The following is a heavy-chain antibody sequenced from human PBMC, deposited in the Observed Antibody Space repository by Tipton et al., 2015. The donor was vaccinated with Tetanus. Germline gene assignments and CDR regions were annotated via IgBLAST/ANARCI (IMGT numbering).Heavy chain of an antibody. J-gene: IGHJ6*02. CDR2: VYYSGTT. Sequence: TLSLTCTVSGGSISSLSYYWGWIRQPPGKGLEWIGSVYYSGTTYYNPSLRNRLTVSRDTSKNQFSLNLKSVTAADTAVYYCVTNWGSVNYGLGVWGQGTTVTVSS. CDR3: VTNWGSVNYGLGV. CDR1: GGSISSLSYY. D-gene: IGHD7-27*01. V-gene: IGHV4-39*01.